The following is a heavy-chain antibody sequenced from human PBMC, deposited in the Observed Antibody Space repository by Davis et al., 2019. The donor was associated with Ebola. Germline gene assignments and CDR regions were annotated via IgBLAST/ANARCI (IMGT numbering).Heavy chain of an antibody. CDR3: AKAAGIAAAGTWNWFDP. J-gene: IGHJ5*02. CDR1: GFTFSDYY. Sequence: PGGSLRLSCAASGFTFSDYYMSWIRQAPGKGLEWVSYISSSGSTIYYADSVKGRFTISRDNAKNSLYLQMNSLRGEDTAVYYCAKAAGIAAAGTWNWFDPWGQGTLVTVSS. CDR2: ISSSGSTI. D-gene: IGHD6-13*01. V-gene: IGHV3-11*01.